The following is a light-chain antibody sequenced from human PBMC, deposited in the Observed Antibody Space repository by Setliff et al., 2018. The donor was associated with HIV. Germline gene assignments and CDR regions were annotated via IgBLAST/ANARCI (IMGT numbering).Light chain of an antibody. CDR2: EVS. CDR3: CSYAGYSTVV. J-gene: IGLJ2*01. V-gene: IGLV2-23*02. CDR1: SSDVGSYNL. Sequence: QSALTQPASVSGSPGQSITISCTGTSSDVGSYNLVSWYQQHPDKAPKLMIYEVSKRPSGVSNRFSGSKSGNTASLTISGLQAEDEADYYCCSYAGYSTVVFGGGTQLT.